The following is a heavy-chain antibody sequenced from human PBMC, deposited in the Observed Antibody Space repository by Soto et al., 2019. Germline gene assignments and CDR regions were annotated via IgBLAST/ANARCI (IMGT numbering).Heavy chain of an antibody. CDR3: AKEFYYDASGQYSDLYFDS. CDR2: ISTRGGRT. V-gene: IGHV3-23*01. CDR1: GFSFSSYA. D-gene: IGHD3-16*01. Sequence: GGSLRLSCAASGFSFSSYAMSWVRQAPPQGLEWVSSISTRGGRTYYADSVKGRFSISRDNSANAVYLDMDNLRAEDTGIYCCAKEFYYDASGQYSDLYFDSWGQGALVTVSS. J-gene: IGHJ4*02.